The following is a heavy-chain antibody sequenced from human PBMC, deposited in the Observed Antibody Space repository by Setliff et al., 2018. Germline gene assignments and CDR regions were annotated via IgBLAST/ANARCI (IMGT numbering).Heavy chain of an antibody. CDR1: GFTFSSYA. CDR3: AKASHYYGSGSYDY. Sequence: GGSLRLSCAASGFTFSSYAMTWVRQAPGKGLEWVSGISWNSGSIGYADSVKGRFTISRDNAKNSLYLQMNSLRAEDTALYYCAKASHYYGSGSYDYWGQGTLVTVSS. V-gene: IGHV3-9*01. CDR2: ISWNSGSI. D-gene: IGHD3-10*01. J-gene: IGHJ4*02.